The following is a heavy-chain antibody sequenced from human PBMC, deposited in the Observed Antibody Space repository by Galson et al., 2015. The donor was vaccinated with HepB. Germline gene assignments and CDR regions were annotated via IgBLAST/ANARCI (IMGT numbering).Heavy chain of an antibody. V-gene: IGHV3-23*01. CDR3: AKEDRGSSLDGHYDY. D-gene: IGHD6-13*01. Sequence: SLRLSCAASGFTFSSYAMSWVRQAPGKGLEWVSAISSSGGGTYYADSVKGRFTISRDNSKNTLYLQMSSLRAEDTAVYYCAKEDRGSSLDGHYDYWGQGTLVTVSS. CDR1: GFTFSSYA. J-gene: IGHJ4*02. CDR2: ISSSGGGT.